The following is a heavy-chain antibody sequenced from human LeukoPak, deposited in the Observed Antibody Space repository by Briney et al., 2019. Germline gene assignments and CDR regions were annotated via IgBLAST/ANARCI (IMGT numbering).Heavy chain of an antibody. CDR1: GDTFSNYA. CDR2: IIPIFGTA. V-gene: IGHV1-69*01. D-gene: IGHD2-15*01. J-gene: IGHJ5*02. CDR3: ARGYCGGGSCYNSPGWFDP. Sequence: GASVKVSCKASGDTFSNYAISWVRQAPGQGFEWMGGIIPIFGTANYAQKFQGRVTITADESTSTAYMELSRLRSEDTAVYYCARGYCGGGSCYNSPGWFDPWGQGTLVTVSS.